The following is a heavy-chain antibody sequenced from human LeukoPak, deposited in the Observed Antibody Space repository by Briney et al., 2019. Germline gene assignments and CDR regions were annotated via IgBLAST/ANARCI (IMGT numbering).Heavy chain of an antibody. J-gene: IGHJ5*02. CDR1: GYSFTNYW. CDR2: IYPGDSDT. CDR3: ARADGGNSVDWFDP. D-gene: IGHD4-23*01. Sequence: GESLKISCKGSGYSFTNYWIGWVRQMPGKGLEWMGIIYPGDSDTRYSPSFQGQVTISANKSISTAYLQWSSLKASDTAMYYCARADGGNSVDWFDPWGQGTLSPSPQ. V-gene: IGHV5-51*01.